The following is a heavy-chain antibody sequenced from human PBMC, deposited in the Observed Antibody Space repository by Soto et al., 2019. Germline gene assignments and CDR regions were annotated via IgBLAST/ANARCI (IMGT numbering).Heavy chain of an antibody. D-gene: IGHD2-2*01. CDR1: GFTFSSYW. J-gene: IGHJ6*03. CDR3: ARAPAAMGWGYYYYYMDV. Sequence: GGSLRLSCAASGFTFSSYWMSWVRQAPGKGLEWVATRLEHEGKKYYADSVKGRFTISRDNAKNSLYLQMNSLRAEDTAVYYCARAPAAMGWGYYYYYMDVWGKGTTVTVSS. V-gene: IGHV3-7*01. CDR2: RLEHEGKK.